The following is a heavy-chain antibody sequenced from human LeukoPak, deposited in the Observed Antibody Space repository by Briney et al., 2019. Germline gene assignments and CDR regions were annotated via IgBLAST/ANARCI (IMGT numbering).Heavy chain of an antibody. CDR2: INHSGST. CDR3: ARLRAADY. D-gene: IGHD2-15*01. J-gene: IGHJ4*02. V-gene: IGHV4-39*07. Sequence: SETLSLTCTVSGGSISSSSYYWGWIRQPPGKGLEWIGEINHSGSTNYNPSLKSRVTISVDTSKNQFSLKLSSVTAADTAVYYCARLRAADYWGQGTLVTVSS. CDR1: GGSISSSSYY.